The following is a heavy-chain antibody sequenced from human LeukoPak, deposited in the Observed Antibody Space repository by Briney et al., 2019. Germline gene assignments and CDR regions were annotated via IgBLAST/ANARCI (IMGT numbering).Heavy chain of an antibody. D-gene: IGHD3-9*01. Sequence: SQTLSLTGTVSGGSISSGGNYWSWIRRPPGKGLEWIGYIYYSGSTYYNPSLKSRVTISLDTSKNQFSLKLTSVTAADTAVYYCARARYVNSFYAFDIWGQGTLVTVSS. CDR2: IYYSGST. V-gene: IGHV4-31*03. CDR3: ARARYVNSFYAFDI. J-gene: IGHJ3*02. CDR1: GGSISSGGNY.